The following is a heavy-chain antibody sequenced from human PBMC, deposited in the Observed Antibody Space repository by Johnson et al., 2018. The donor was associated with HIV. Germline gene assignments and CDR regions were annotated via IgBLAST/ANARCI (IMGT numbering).Heavy chain of an antibody. J-gene: IGHJ3*02. V-gene: IGHV3-33*06. CDR2: IWYDGSNK. CDR3: AKGRIGTSSMRGGAFDM. CDR1: GFNFSTYG. D-gene: IGHD1/OR15-1a*01. Sequence: VQLLESGGGVVQPGRSLRLSCTASGFNFSTYGMHWVRQAPGKGLEWVAVIWYDGSNKYYGDSVKGRFTISRDNSKNTLYLQMNSLRVEDTAVYYCAKGRIGTSSMRGGAFDMWGQGTMVIVSS.